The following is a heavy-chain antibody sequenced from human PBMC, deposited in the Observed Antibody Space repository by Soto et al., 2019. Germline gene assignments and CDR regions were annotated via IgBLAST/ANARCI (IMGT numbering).Heavy chain of an antibody. V-gene: IGHV3-74*01. D-gene: IGHD3-10*02. CDR1: GFTFSSYW. Sequence: GGSLRLSCAASGFTFSSYWMHWVRQAPGKGLVWVSRINSDGSSTSYADSVKGRFTISRDNAKNTLYLRMNSLRAEDTAVYYCARALTYLRGEYYYYYYGMDVWGQGTTVTVSS. J-gene: IGHJ6*02. CDR2: INSDGSST. CDR3: ARALTYLRGEYYYYYYGMDV.